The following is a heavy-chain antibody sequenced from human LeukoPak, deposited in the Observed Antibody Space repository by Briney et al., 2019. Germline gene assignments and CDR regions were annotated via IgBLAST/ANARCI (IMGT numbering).Heavy chain of an antibody. CDR1: GYSFITYW. D-gene: IGHD3-9*01. J-gene: IGHJ4*03. CDR3: ARCYDILTGYSCYFDS. V-gene: IGHV5-51*01. CDR2: IFPGDSDT. Sequence: GESLKISCKASGYSFITYWIGWVRQTPVKGLEWMGIIFPGDSDTRYSPSFQGQVTISADKSVSTAYLQWSSLKASDTAMYYCARCYDILTGYSCYFDSWGQGTLVTVSS.